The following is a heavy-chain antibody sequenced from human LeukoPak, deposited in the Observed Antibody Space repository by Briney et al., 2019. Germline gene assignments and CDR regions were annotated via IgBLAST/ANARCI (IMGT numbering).Heavy chain of an antibody. J-gene: IGHJ4*02. CDR1: GFTFISYW. D-gene: IGHD3-9*01. Sequence: GGSLRLSCAASGFTFISYWMSWVRQAPGKGLEWVANIKQDGSEKYYVDSVKGRFTISRDNAKNTLYLQMNSLRAEDTAVYYCARAGRGLRYFDWLTYDYWGQGTLVTVSS. CDR2: IKQDGSEK. V-gene: IGHV3-7*01. CDR3: ARAGRGLRYFDWLTYDY.